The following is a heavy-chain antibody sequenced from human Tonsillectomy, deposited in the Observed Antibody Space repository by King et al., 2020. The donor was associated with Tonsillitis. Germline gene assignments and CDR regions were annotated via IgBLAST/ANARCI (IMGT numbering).Heavy chain of an antibody. J-gene: IGHJ4*02. CDR1: GYTFTSHY. D-gene: IGHD7-27*01. CDR3: ARGWLIGDYDY. Sequence: VQLVESGAEVKKPGASVKVSCKASGYTFTSHYMHWVRQAPGQGLEWMGIINPSGGRTNYAQKFQGRVTMTRDMSTSTVYMELGSLRSDDTAVYYCARGWLIGDYDYWGQGTLVTVSS. V-gene: IGHV1-46*03. CDR2: INPSGGRT.